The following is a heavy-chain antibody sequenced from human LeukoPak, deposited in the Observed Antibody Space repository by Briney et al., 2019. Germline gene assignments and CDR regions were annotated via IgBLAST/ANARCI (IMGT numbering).Heavy chain of an antibody. D-gene: IGHD2-21*01. Sequence: ASETLALTCSVSGGSISSSYHWGWIRQSPGKGLEWIGSMYYRGTTYENSSLKSRLTLSIDTSNNQFSLKLTSVTAADTAVYFCAREYSRSVVAGSRPDLWGQGLLVTVSS. V-gene: IGHV4-39*02. J-gene: IGHJ4*02. CDR2: MYYRGTT. CDR3: AREYSRSVVAGSRPDL. CDR1: GGSISSSYH.